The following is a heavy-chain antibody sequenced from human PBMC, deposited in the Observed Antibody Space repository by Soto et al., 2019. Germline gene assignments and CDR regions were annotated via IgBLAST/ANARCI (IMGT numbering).Heavy chain of an antibody. CDR2: ISAYNGNT. V-gene: IGHV1-18*04. CDR1: WYTFTIYF. CDR3: ARVGVVNDAIPGDY. J-gene: IGHJ4*02. Sequence: ASVKVSFKASWYTFTIYFIIVVRQAPGQGLEWMGWISAYNGNTNYAQKLQGRVTMTTDTSTSTAYMELRSLRSDDTAVYYCARVGVVNDAIPGDYWGKGTLVTV. D-gene: IGHD2-8*01.